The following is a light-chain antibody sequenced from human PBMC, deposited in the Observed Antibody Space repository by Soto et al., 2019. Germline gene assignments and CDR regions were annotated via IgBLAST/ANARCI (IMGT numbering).Light chain of an antibody. V-gene: IGKV3-15*01. Sequence: EIVLTQSPATLASFPGDRVTLSWRASQNIKTNLAWYQHKPGQAPRLLIYGAFTGATGVPARFSGSGSGTEFTLTISSLQSEDFATYYCQQYNSWPRTFGQGTKVDI. J-gene: IGKJ1*01. CDR3: QQYNSWPRT. CDR1: QNIKTN. CDR2: GAF.